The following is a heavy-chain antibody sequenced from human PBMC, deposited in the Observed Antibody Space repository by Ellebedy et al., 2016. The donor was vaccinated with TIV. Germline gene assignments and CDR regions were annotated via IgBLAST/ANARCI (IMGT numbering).Heavy chain of an antibody. D-gene: IGHD5-12*01. J-gene: IGHJ4*02. CDR2: INAGNGNT. CDR1: GYTFTSYA. V-gene: IGHV1-3*01. Sequence: ASVKVSCXASGYTFTSYAMHWVRQAPGQRLEWMGWINAGNGNTKYSQKFQGRVTITRDTSASTAYMELSSLRSEDTAVYYCARSGLRLPHFDYWGQGTLVTVSS. CDR3: ARSGLRLPHFDY.